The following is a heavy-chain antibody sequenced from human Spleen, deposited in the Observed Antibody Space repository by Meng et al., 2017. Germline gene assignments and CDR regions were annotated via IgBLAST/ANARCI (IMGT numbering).Heavy chain of an antibody. J-gene: IGHJ4*02. CDR3: ARGRHSYGYVDY. D-gene: IGHD5-18*01. CDR1: GFIFSNYA. CDR2: ISSNGGST. Sequence: EVQLVESGGGLVQPGGSLRLSCAASGFIFSNYAMHWVRQAPGKGLEYVSAISSNGGSTYYGNSVKGRFTIARDNSKNTLYLQMGSLRGEDMAVYYCARGRHSYGYVDYWGQGTLVTVSS. V-gene: IGHV3-64*01.